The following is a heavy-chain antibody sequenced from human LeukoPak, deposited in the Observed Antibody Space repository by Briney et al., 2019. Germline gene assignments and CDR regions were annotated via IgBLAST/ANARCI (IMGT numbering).Heavy chain of an antibody. D-gene: IGHD3-10*01. Sequence: SETLSLTCTVSGGSISPYFWSWMRQTPGKGPEWIGYISYTGSTNYNPALKSRVTISVDTSKNQFSLQLTSVTAADTAVYYCARDDYRGVTNFDPWGQGTLVTVSS. CDR1: GGSISPYF. CDR3: ARDDYRGVTNFDP. V-gene: IGHV4-59*01. CDR2: ISYTGST. J-gene: IGHJ5*02.